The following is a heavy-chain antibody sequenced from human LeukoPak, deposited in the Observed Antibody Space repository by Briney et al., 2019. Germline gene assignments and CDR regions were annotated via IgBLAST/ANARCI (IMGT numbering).Heavy chain of an antibody. CDR2: INPNSGGT. J-gene: IGHJ6*03. Sequence: ASVKVSCKASGYTFTGYYMHWVRQAPGQGLEWMGRINPNSGGTNYAQKFQGRVTMTRDTSISTAYIELSRLRSDDTAVYYCARDHEGAGYSYGNSYYYYYMDVWGKGTTVTVSS. CDR1: GYTFTGYY. CDR3: ARDHEGAGYSYGNSYYYYYMDV. D-gene: IGHD5-18*01. V-gene: IGHV1-2*06.